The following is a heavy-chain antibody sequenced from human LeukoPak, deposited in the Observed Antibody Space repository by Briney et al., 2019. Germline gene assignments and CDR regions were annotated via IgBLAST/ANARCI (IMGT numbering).Heavy chain of an antibody. CDR1: GYTFTSYG. D-gene: IGHD6-25*01. V-gene: IGHV1-18*01. CDR2: ISAYNGNT. Sequence: ASVTVSCTASGYTFTSYGISWVRQAPGQGLEWMGWISAYNGNTNYAQKLQGRVTMTTDTSTSTAYMELRSLRSDDTPVYYCASGPADFDYWGQGTLVPVSS. J-gene: IGHJ4*02. CDR3: ASGPADFDY.